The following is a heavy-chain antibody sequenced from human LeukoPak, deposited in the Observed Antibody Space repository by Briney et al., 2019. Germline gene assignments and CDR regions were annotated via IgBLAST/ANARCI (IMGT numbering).Heavy chain of an antibody. CDR1: GFTFSSYD. CDR2: ISYDGSNK. CDR3: ARVGGSGWYIDY. Sequence: GGTLRLSCAASGFTFSSYDMNRVRQAPGKVLEWVAAISYDGSNKYYADSVKGRFTISRDNSKNTLYLQMNSLRAEDTAVYYCARVGGSGWYIDYWGQGTLVTVSS. V-gene: IGHV3-30*04. D-gene: IGHD6-19*01. J-gene: IGHJ4*02.